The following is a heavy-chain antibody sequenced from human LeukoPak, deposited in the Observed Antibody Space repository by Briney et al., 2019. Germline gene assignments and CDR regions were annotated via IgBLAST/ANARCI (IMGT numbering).Heavy chain of an antibody. CDR1: GYTFTSYD. CDR2: MNPNSGNT. J-gene: IGHJ6*03. CDR3: ARVSGRRRFLAYMDV. V-gene: IGHV1-8*01. D-gene: IGHD3-3*01. Sequence: ASVKVSCTASGYTFTSYDINWVRQATGQGLEWMGWMNPNSGNTGYAQKFQGRVTMTRNTSISTAYMELSSLRSEDTAVYYCARVSGRRRFLAYMDVWGKGTTVTVSS.